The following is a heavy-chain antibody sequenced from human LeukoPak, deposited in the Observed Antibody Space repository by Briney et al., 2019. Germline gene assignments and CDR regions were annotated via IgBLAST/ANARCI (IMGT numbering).Heavy chain of an antibody. CDR3: ARGRLGSSWYAYWFDP. Sequence: ASVKVSCKASGYTFTGYYMHWVRQAPGQGLEWMGWINPNSGGTNYAQKFQGRVTMTRDTSISTAYMELSRLRSDDTAVYYCARGRLGSSWYAYWFDPWGQGTVVTVSS. CDR2: INPNSGGT. D-gene: IGHD6-13*01. J-gene: IGHJ5*02. CDR1: GYTFTGYY. V-gene: IGHV1-2*02.